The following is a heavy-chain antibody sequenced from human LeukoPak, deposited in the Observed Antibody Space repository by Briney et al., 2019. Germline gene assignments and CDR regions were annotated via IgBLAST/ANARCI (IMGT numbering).Heavy chain of an antibody. CDR3: ARIGAYSYGPQWYFDY. Sequence: GGSLRLSCAASGFTFSSYEMNWVRQAPGKGLEWVSYISSSGSTIYYADSVKGRFSISRDNAKNSLYLQVNSLRAEDTAVYYCARIGAYSYGPQWYFDYWGQGTLVTVSS. CDR2: ISSSGSTI. V-gene: IGHV3-48*03. J-gene: IGHJ4*02. D-gene: IGHD5-18*01. CDR1: GFTFSSYE.